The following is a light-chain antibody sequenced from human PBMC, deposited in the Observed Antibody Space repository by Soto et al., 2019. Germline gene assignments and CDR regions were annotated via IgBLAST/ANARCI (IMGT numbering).Light chain of an antibody. J-gene: IGKJ2*02. CDR3: QQRTGWPRGT. CDR2: DAS. Sequence: EIVLTQSPATLSLSPGERATLSCRASQSVGTFLAWYQQKPGQAPRVLIPDASNRAAGVPARFSGSGSGTDFTLTISSLEPDDSAVYFCQQRTGWPRGTFGQGTRLEIK. CDR1: QSVGTF. V-gene: IGKV3-11*01.